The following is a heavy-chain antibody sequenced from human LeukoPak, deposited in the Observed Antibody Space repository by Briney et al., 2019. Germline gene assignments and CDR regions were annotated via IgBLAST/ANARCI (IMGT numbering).Heavy chain of an antibody. CDR1: GFSFSVYW. V-gene: IGHV3-74*01. Sequence: GSLRLSCAASGFSFSVYWMHWVRQAPGKGPVWVSRIKTDGSITDYADFVKGRFTISRDNAKNTLYLQMNSLRAEDTAVYYCAREYYFYHMDGWGKGTTVTVSS. CDR3: AREYYFYHMDG. J-gene: IGHJ6*03. CDR2: IKTDGSIT.